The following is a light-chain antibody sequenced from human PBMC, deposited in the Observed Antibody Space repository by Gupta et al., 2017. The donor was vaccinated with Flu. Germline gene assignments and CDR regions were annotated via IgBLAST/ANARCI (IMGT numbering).Light chain of an antibody. Sequence: TISCTGSSSNIGERADVHWYRQLPGTAPKLLIYSNNNRPSGVPDRFSVSKSGTSASLAITGLQAEDEADYYCQYYDSSLSGPYVFGTGTRVTVL. CDR3: QYYDSSLSGPYV. CDR1: SSNIGERAD. CDR2: SNN. J-gene: IGLJ1*01. V-gene: IGLV1-40*01.